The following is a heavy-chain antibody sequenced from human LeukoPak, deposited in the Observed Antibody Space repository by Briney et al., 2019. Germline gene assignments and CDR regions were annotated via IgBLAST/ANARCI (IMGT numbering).Heavy chain of an antibody. CDR3: ARETLEDGYYYFDY. Sequence: ASVKVSCKASGYSFTGCYMHWVRQAPGQGLEWMGRINPNSGDTNYAQKFQGRVTMTRDTSISTAYMELSRLRSDDTAVYYCARETLEDGYYYFDYWGQGTLVIVSS. CDR1: GYSFTGCY. V-gene: IGHV1-2*06. J-gene: IGHJ4*02. CDR2: INPNSGDT. D-gene: IGHD3-22*01.